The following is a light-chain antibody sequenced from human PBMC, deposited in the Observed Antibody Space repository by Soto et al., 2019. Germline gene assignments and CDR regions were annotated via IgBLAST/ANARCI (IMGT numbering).Light chain of an antibody. CDR1: QSVSSY. CDR2: DAS. V-gene: IGKV3-11*01. CDR3: QQRSNWLPYT. J-gene: IGKJ2*01. Sequence: EIVLTQSPATLSLSPGERATLSCRASQSVSSYLAWYQQKPGQAPRLLISDASNRATGIPARFSGSGSGTDFTLTISSREPEDFTVYYCQQRSNWLPYTFGQGTKLEIK.